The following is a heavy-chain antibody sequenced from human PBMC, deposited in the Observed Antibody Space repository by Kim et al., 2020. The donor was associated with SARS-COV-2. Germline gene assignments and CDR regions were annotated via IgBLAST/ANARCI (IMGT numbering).Heavy chain of an antibody. CDR1: GFTFSSYS. CDR2: ISSSSSYI. V-gene: IGHV3-21*01. J-gene: IGHJ6*02. CDR3: ARGGLWFGESYYYYGMDV. D-gene: IGHD3-10*01. Sequence: GGSRRLSCAASGFTFSSYSMNWVRQAPGKGLEWVSSISSSSSYIYYADSVKGRFTISRDNAKNSLFLKMNSLRAEDTAVFYCARGGLWFGESYYYYGMDVWGQGTTVTVSS.